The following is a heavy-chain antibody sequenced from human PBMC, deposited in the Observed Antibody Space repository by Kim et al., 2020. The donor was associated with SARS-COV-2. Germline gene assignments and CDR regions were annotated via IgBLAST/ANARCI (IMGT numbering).Heavy chain of an antibody. CDR1: GFTFSSYA. Sequence: GGSLRLSCAASGFTFSSYAMHWVRQAPGKGLEWVAVISYDGSNKYYADSVKGRFTISRDNSKNTLYLQMNSLRAEDTAVYYCARGLYCSGGSCYSFYYYYGMDVWGQVTTVTVSS. J-gene: IGHJ6*02. V-gene: IGHV3-30*04. CDR2: ISYDGSNK. D-gene: IGHD2-15*01. CDR3: ARGLYCSGGSCYSFYYYYGMDV.